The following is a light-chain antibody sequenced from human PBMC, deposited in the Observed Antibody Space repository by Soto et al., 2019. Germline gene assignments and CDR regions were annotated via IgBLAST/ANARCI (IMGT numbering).Light chain of an antibody. CDR3: HQATSGLRT. Sequence: IGLTQSPVTLSMSPEDRATLSCRASQNVATNVAWYQQKPGQAPRLLIYGASIRATGVPARFSGSGSGTEFTLTIDSLQSEDFAVFYCHQATSGLRTFGRGTRVEV. J-gene: IGKJ1*01. CDR1: QNVATN. CDR2: GAS. V-gene: IGKV3-15*01.